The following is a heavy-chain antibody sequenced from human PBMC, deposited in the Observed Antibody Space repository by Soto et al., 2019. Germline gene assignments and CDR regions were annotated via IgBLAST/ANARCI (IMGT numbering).Heavy chain of an antibody. J-gene: IGHJ5*02. Sequence: ASVKVSCKASGYTFTSYAMHWVRQAPGQRLEWMGWINAGNGNTKYSQKFQGRVAITRDTSASTAYMELSSLRSEDTAVYYCARGRIAAATRGWFDPWGQGTLVTVSS. CDR2: INAGNGNT. CDR3: ARGRIAAATRGWFDP. CDR1: GYTFTSYA. D-gene: IGHD6-13*01. V-gene: IGHV1-3*01.